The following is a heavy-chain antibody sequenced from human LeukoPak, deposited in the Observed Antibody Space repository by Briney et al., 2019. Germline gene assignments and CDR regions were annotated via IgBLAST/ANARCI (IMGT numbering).Heavy chain of an antibody. J-gene: IGHJ4*02. D-gene: IGHD4-23*01. CDR1: GFSVISNY. CDR2: ISSSSSYM. CDR3: ARDETPYY. V-gene: IGHV3-21*01. Sequence: GGSLRLSSAASGFSVISNYMSWVRQAPGKGLEWVSSISSSSSYMYYADSVKGRFTISRDNAKNSLYLQMNSLRAEDTAVYYCARDETPYYWGQGTLVTVSS.